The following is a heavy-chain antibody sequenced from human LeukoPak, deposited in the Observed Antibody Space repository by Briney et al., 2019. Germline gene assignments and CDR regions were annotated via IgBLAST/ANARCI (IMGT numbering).Heavy chain of an antibody. CDR1: GFTFSSYA. Sequence: GGSLRLSCAASGFTFSSYAMHWVRQAPGKGQEWVAVISYDGSNKYYAYSVKGRFTISRDNSKNTLYLQMNSLRAEDTAVYYCARDQNDFWSGYYFDYYYMDVWGKGTTVTVSS. CDR3: ARDQNDFWSGYYFDYYYMDV. CDR2: ISYDGSNK. D-gene: IGHD3-3*01. V-gene: IGHV3-30*04. J-gene: IGHJ6*03.